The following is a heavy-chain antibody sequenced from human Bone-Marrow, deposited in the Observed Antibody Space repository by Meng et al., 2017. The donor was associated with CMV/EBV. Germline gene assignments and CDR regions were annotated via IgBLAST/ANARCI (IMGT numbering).Heavy chain of an antibody. CDR2: IIPSLGIA. Sequence: SVKVSCKAAGGTFSSYAISWVRQAPGQGLEWMGGIIPSLGIANYAQKFQGRVTITADKSTSTAYMELRSLRSEDTAVYYCARHHRTARPGFGITSGYPYWFDTWGQGTLVTVSS. CDR3: ARHHRTARPGFGITSGYPYWFDT. CDR1: GGTFSSYA. J-gene: IGHJ5*02. V-gene: IGHV1-69*10. D-gene: IGHD2-2*01.